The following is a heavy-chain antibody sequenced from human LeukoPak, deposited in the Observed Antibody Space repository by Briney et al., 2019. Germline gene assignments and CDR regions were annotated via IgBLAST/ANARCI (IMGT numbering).Heavy chain of an antibody. D-gene: IGHD1-14*01. Sequence: PGGSLRLSCAASGFTFSSYSMNWVRQAPGKGLEWVSSISSSSSYMYYADSVKGRFTISRDNAKNSLYLQMNSLRAEDTAVYYCARDLPDQTYNFDYWGQGTLVTVSS. J-gene: IGHJ4*02. CDR3: ARDLPDQTYNFDY. CDR1: GFTFSSYS. CDR2: ISSSSSYM. V-gene: IGHV3-21*01.